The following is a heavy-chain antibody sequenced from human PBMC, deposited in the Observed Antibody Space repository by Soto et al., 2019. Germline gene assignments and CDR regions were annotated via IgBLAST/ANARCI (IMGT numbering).Heavy chain of an antibody. CDR2: ISGYNGDT. CDR1: AYTFTRYG. CDR3: AKNEQPPYYYYGLDV. J-gene: IGHJ6*02. Sequence: QGHLVQSGAEVKKPGASVKVSCKTSAYTFTRYGISWVRQAPGQVLEWMGWISGYNGDTNYAQNLQDRVTMTIDTSTTTAYMELRSLTSDDTAVYYCAKNEQPPYYYYGLDVWGQGTTVTVSS. V-gene: IGHV1-18*01.